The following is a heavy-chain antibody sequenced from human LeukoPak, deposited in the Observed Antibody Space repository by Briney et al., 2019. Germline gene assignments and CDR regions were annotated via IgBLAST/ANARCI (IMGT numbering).Heavy chain of an antibody. J-gene: IGHJ4*02. Sequence: ASVKVSCKASGYTFTSYDINWVRQATGQGLDGMGWMNPNSGNTGYAQKFQGRATMTRNTSISTAYVELSSLRSEDTAVYYCARGGLLLWFGELSTYLDYWGQGTLVTVSS. D-gene: IGHD3-10*01. CDR1: GYTFTSYD. V-gene: IGHV1-8*01. CDR2: MNPNSGNT. CDR3: ARGGLLLWFGELSTYLDY.